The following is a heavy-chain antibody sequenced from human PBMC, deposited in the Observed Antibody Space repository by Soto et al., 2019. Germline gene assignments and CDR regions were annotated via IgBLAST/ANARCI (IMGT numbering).Heavy chain of an antibody. CDR2: IAETGSST. CDR3: GKPVYGSGSLDF. CDR1: GRTYNSYR. J-gene: IGHJ4*02. D-gene: IGHD3-10*01. V-gene: IGHV3-23*01. Sequence: GSLTLSCERSGRTYNSYRLRPDHQAPGQGLEWVSGIAETGSSTYYADSVKGRFTISRDNSENTLYLQMNNLRAEDTAIYYSGKPVYGSGSLDFWGQGTLVTVSS.